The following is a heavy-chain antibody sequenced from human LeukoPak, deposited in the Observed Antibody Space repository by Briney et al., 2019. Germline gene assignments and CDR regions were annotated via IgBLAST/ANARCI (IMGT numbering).Heavy chain of an antibody. Sequence: GGSLRLSCAASGFTFISYSMNWVRQAPGKGLEWVSSISSSSSYIYYADSVKGRFTISRDNAKDSLYLQMNSLRAEGTAVYYCAKGDYNSGWPTWGQGTLVPVSS. CDR3: AKGDYNSGWPT. CDR1: GFTFISYS. V-gene: IGHV3-21*04. CDR2: ISSSSSYI. D-gene: IGHD6-19*01. J-gene: IGHJ5*02.